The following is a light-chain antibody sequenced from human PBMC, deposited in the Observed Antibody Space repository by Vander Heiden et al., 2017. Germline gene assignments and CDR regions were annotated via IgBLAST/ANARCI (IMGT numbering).Light chain of an antibody. CDR1: QNINNY. V-gene: IGKV1-39*01. CDR3: QQAHGSPFT. CDR2: GSS. Sequence: DIQMTQSPSSLSASVGDRVTITCRTSQNINNYLNLYQYKPGGAPKLLIYGSSTLQSGVPSRFSGSGSGTAFALTISSLQPEDFGTFYCQQAHGSPFTFGPGTTVDL. J-gene: IGKJ3*01.